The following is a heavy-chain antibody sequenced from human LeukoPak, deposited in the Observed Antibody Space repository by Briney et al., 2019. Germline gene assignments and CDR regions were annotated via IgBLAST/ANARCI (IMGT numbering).Heavy chain of an antibody. CDR1: GFTFSSYS. Sequence: PGGSLRLSCAASGFTFSSYSMNWVRQAPGKGLEWVSSISPRSDYIYYADSVRGRFTISRDNAKNSLSLQMNSLRAEDTAVYYCARDLLRQPMATINPFDYWGQGTLVSVSS. D-gene: IGHD5-24*01. J-gene: IGHJ4*02. CDR2: ISPRSDYI. CDR3: ARDLLRQPMATINPFDY. V-gene: IGHV3-21*01.